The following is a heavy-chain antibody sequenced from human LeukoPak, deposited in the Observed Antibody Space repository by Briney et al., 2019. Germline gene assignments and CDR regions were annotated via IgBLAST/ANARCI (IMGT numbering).Heavy chain of an antibody. J-gene: IGHJ4*02. CDR2: ISGDGSST. CDR1: GFTFSNHW. Sequence: PTGGSLRLSCAASGFTFSNHWMHWVRQAPGKGLVWVSRISGDGSSTRYADSVKGRFTISRGNAKNTLFLQMNSLRAEDTAVYYCARDNNWNYPDYWGQGTLVTVSS. D-gene: IGHD1-7*01. V-gene: IGHV3-74*01. CDR3: ARDNNWNYPDY.